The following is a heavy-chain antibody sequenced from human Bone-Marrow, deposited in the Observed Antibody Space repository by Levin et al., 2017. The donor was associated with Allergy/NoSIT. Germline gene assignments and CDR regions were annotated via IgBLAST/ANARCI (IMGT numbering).Heavy chain of an antibody. CDR3: ARDTLIAAAGTEDY. D-gene: IGHD6-13*01. CDR1: GFTFSSYS. J-gene: IGHJ4*02. Sequence: GGSLRLSCAASGFTFSSYSMNWVRQAPGKGLEWVSSISSSSSYIYYADSVKGRFTISRDNAKNSLYLQMNSLRAEDTAVYYCARDTLIAAAGTEDYWGQGTLVTVSS. V-gene: IGHV3-21*01. CDR2: ISSSSSYI.